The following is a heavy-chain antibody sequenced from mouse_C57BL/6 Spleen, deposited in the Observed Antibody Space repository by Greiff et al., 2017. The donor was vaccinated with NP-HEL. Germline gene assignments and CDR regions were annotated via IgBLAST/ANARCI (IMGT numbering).Heavy chain of an antibody. D-gene: IGHD2-3*01. V-gene: IGHV1-5*01. CDR2: IYPGNSDT. CDR1: GYTFTSYW. CDR3: TRYDGYYVRGAMDY. J-gene: IGHJ4*01. Sequence: EVQGVESGTVLARPGASVKMSCKTSGYTFTSYWMHWVKQRPGQGLEWIGAIYPGNSDTSYNQKFKGKAKLTAVTSASTAYMELSSLTNEDSAVYYCTRYDGYYVRGAMDYWGQGTSVTVSS.